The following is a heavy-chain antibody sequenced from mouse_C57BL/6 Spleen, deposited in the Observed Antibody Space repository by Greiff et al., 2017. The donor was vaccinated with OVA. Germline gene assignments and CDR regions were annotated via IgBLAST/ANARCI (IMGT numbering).Heavy chain of an antibody. CDR2: IYPRSGNT. J-gene: IGHJ3*01. D-gene: IGHD3-2*02. Sequence: VMLVESGAELARPGASVKLSCKASGYTFTSYGISWVKQRTGQGLEWIGEIYPRSGNTYYNEKFKGKATLTADKSSSTAYMELRSLTSEDSAVYFCASKDSSGFAYWGQGTLVTVSA. V-gene: IGHV1-81*01. CDR3: ASKDSSGFAY. CDR1: GYTFTSYG.